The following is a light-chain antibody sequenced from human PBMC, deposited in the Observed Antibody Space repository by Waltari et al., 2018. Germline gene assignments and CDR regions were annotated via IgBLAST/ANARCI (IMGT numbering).Light chain of an antibody. CDR1: SSDVGGYNY. V-gene: IGLV2-14*01. J-gene: IGLJ3*02. CDR3: SSYTSSSTWV. Sequence: QSALTQPASVSGSPGQSITLSCTGTSSDVGGYNYVSWYQQHPGKAPKLMIYEVSNRPSGVSNRFSGSKYGNPASLAISGLQAENEADYYCSSYTSSSTWVVGGGTKLTVL. CDR2: EVS.